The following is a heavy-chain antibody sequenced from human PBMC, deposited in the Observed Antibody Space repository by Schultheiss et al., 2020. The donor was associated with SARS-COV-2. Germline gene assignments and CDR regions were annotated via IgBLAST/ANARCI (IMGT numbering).Heavy chain of an antibody. V-gene: IGHV4-34*01. D-gene: IGHD7-27*01. CDR2: INHSGST. J-gene: IGHJ4*02. CDR1: GASFSGYY. Sequence: TLSLTCAVYGASFSGYYWNWIRQPPGKGLEWIGEINHSGSTNYNPSLKSRVTMSVDTSKNQFSLKLSSVTAADTAVYYCARAPTGVPDYWGQGTLVTVSS. CDR3: ARAPTGVPDY.